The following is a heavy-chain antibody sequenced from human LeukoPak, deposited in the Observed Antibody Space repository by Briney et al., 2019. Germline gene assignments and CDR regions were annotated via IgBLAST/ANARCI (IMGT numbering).Heavy chain of an antibody. CDR3: ARRFLNSHPIYYYMDV. V-gene: IGHV1-18*01. J-gene: IGHJ6*03. CDR2: ISGKTGNI. D-gene: IGHD2-21*01. Sequence: ASVKVSCKASGYNLLNYGISWVRQAPGQGLEWMGWISGKTGNINYAQKFQARATMTRDTSTSTAYMELRSLRSDDTAVYFCARRFLNSHPIYYYMDVWAKGTTVFVSS. CDR1: GYNLLNYG.